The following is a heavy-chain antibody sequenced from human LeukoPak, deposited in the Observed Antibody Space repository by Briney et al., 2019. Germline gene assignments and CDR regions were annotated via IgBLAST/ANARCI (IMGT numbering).Heavy chain of an antibody. V-gene: IGHV4-59*10. D-gene: IGHD1-26*01. J-gene: IGHJ4*02. CDR2: IYTSGST. Sequence: SETLSPTCVGYGRSFSGYYWSWIRRPAGKGLEWIGRIYTSGSTNYNPSLKSRVTISVDTSKNQFSLKLSSVTAADTAVYYCARVSGSYGMYYFDYWGQGTLVTVSS. CDR3: ARVSGSYGMYYFDY. CDR1: GRSFSGYY.